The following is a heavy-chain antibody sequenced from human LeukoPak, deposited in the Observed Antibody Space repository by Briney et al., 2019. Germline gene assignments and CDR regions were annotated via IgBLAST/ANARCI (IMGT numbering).Heavy chain of an antibody. Sequence: SETLSLTCTVSGGSISSYYRSWIRQPPGKGLEWIGYIYYSGSTNYNPSLKSRVTISVDTSKNQFSLKLSSVTAADTAVYYCAREANWGRAFDIWGQGTMVTVSS. CDR1: GGSISSYY. CDR3: AREANWGRAFDI. V-gene: IGHV4-59*01. J-gene: IGHJ3*02. D-gene: IGHD7-27*01. CDR2: IYYSGST.